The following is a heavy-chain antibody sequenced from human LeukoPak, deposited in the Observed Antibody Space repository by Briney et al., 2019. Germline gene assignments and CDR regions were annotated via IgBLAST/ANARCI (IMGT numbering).Heavy chain of an antibody. J-gene: IGHJ4*02. CDR3: ARELIVVVSDSFDY. CDR2: INPNSGGT. V-gene: IGHV1-2*02. D-gene: IGHD3-22*01. Sequence: ASVKVSCKASGYTFTGYYMHWVRQAPGQGLEWMGWINPNSGGTNYAQKFQGRVTMTRDTSNSTAYMELSRLRSDDTAVYYCARELIVVVSDSFDYWGQGTLVTVSS. CDR1: GYTFTGYY.